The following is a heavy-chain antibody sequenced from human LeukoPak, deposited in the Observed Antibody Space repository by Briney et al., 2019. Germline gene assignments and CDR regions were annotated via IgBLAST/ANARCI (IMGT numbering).Heavy chain of an antibody. V-gene: IGHV4-39*01. CDR3: ARHRYCNSSSCYAFDY. CDR1: GASITSSSFY. CDR2: IYYTGIA. Sequence: PSETLSLTCSVSGASITSSSFYWGWIRQPPGKGLEWIGSIYYTGIADYNPSLKSRVTISVDTSKNQFSLKLTSVTAADAAVYYCARHRYCNSSSCYAFDYWGQGTLVTVSS. D-gene: IGHD2-2*01. J-gene: IGHJ4*02.